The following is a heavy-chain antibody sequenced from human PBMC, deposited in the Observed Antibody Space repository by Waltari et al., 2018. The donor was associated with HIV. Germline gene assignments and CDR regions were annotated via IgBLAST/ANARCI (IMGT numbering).Heavy chain of an antibody. D-gene: IGHD3-22*01. CDR1: GGSISSSSYY. CDR3: ARRSYYDSSGYYFDY. CDR2: IYYRGST. Sequence: QLQLQESGPGLVKPSETLSLTCTVSGGSISSSSYYWGWIRQPPGKGLEWIGRIYYRGSTYHNPSLKSRVTISVDTSKNQFSLKLSSVTAADTAVYYCARRSYYDSSGYYFDYWGQGTLVTVSS. J-gene: IGHJ4*02. V-gene: IGHV4-39*01.